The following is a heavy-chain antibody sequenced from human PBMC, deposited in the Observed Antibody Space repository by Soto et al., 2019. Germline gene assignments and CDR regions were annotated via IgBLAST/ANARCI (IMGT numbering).Heavy chain of an antibody. CDR2: ISSSSSYI. V-gene: IGHV3-21*01. CDR1: GFTFSSYS. J-gene: IGHJ6*03. Sequence: PGGSLRLSCAASGFTFSSYSMNWVRQAPGKGLEWVSSISSSSSYIYHADSVKGRFTISRDNAKNSLYLQMNSLRAEDTAVYYCARILPFELKGYGDYFFLDVWGKGTTVTVSS. D-gene: IGHD4-17*01. CDR3: ARILPFELKGYGDYFFLDV.